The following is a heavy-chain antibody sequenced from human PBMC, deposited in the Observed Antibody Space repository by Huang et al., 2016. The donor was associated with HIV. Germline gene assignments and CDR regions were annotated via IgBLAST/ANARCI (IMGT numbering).Heavy chain of an antibody. D-gene: IGHD5-12*01. CDR2: ISYDGSNK. J-gene: IGHJ6*03. V-gene: IGHV3-30-3*01. Sequence: QVQPVESGGGVVQPGRSLRLSCSASSFTFSNYAMHWGRQAPGKGLEWVAVISYDGSNKYYADSVKGRFTISRDNSKNTLYLQMNSLRAEDTAVYYCARDLWLRDLYYYYYMDVWGKGTTVTVSS. CDR3: ARDLWLRDLYYYYYMDV. CDR1: SFTFSNYA.